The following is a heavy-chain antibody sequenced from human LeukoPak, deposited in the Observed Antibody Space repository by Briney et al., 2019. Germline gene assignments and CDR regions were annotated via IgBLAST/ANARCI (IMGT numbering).Heavy chain of an antibody. J-gene: IGHJ4*02. CDR2: IRSSSSYI. V-gene: IGHV3-21*01. Sequence: SGGSLRLSCAASGFTFSSYSMNWVRQAPGKGLEWVSSIRSSSSYIYYADSVKGRFTISRDNAKNSLYLQMNSLRAEDTALYYCARENPSDDWYVDYWGQGTLVTVSS. CDR1: GFTFSSYS. D-gene: IGHD3-9*01. CDR3: ARENPSDDWYVDY.